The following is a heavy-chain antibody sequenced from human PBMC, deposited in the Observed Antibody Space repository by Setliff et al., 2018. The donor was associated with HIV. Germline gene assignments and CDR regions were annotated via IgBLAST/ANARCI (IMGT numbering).Heavy chain of an antibody. CDR1: GYTLTELS. D-gene: IGHD2-2*01. Sequence: ASVKVSCKVSGYTLTELSMHWVRQAPGKGLEWMGGFDPEDGETVYAQQFQGRVTMTEDTSTDTAYMELRSLRSDDTAVYYCARPLPIGGYCSSTSCQGAFDFWGQGTMVTVSS. CDR3: ARPLPIGGYCSSTSCQGAFDF. V-gene: IGHV1-24*01. CDR2: FDPEDGET. J-gene: IGHJ3*01.